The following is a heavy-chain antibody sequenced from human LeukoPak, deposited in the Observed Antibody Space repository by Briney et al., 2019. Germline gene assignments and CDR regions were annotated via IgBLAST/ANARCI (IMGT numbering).Heavy chain of an antibody. CDR2: ISHSGGTI. V-gene: IGHV3-48*04. CDR1: GFTFSSYS. J-gene: IGHJ5*02. D-gene: IGHD6-13*01. Sequence: GGSLRLSCAASGFTFSSYSMNWVRQAPGKGLEWVSYISHSGGTIYYADSVKGRFTISRDNAKNSLYLQMNSLRAEDTAVYYCARGVGSSWPGWFDPWGQGTLVTVSS. CDR3: ARGVGSSWPGWFDP.